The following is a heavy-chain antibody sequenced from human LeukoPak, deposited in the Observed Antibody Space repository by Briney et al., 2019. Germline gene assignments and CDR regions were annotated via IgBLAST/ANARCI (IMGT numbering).Heavy chain of an antibody. J-gene: IGHJ4*02. CDR1: GGSISSYY. CDR2: IYYSGST. D-gene: IGHD3-22*01. Sequence: SETLSLTCTVSGGSISSYYWSWIRQPPGKGLEWIGYIYYSGSTNYNPSLKSRVTIPVDTSKNQFSVKLSSVTAADTAVYYCATSPYYDSSGYYAGYWGQGTLVTVSS. CDR3: ATSPYYDSSGYYAGY. V-gene: IGHV4-59*08.